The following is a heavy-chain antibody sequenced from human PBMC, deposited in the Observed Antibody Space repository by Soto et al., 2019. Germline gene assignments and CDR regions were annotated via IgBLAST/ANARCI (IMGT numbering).Heavy chain of an antibody. Sequence: EVQLVESGGGLVQPGGSLKLSCAASGFTFSGSAMHWVRQASGKGLEWVGRVRIKPNSYATTYGASVKGRFTISRDDSKSTAYLQMSSLKTEDTAVYYCVRQDGDYPYYFDYWGQGTLVTVSS. J-gene: IGHJ4*02. V-gene: IGHV3-73*02. CDR2: VRIKPNSYAT. D-gene: IGHD4-17*01. CDR3: VRQDGDYPYYFDY. CDR1: GFTFSGSA.